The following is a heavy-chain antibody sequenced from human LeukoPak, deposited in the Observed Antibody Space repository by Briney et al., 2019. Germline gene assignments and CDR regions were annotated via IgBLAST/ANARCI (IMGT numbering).Heavy chain of an antibody. Sequence: GGSLRLSCAASGFTFSNYGIHWVRQAPGKGLEWVAFIRFDGINKYYADSVKGLFTISRDNSKNTLYLQMNNLRPEDTAVYYCAKGVYFFDNWGQGTLVTVSS. J-gene: IGHJ4*02. CDR3: AKGVYFFDN. CDR1: GFTFSNYG. V-gene: IGHV3-30*02. CDR2: IRFDGINK.